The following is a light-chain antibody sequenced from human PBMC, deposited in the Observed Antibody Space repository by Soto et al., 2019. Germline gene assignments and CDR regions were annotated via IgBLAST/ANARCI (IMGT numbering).Light chain of an antibody. CDR1: QSVSSSY. J-gene: IGKJ4*01. CDR3: QQRSNWRRT. CDR2: GAS. Sequence: EIVLTQSPGTLSLSPGERATLSCRASQSVSSSYLAWYQQKPGQAPRLLIYGASSRATGIPDRFSGSGSGTDFTLTISSLEPEDFAVYYCQQRSNWRRTFGGGTKVEIK. V-gene: IGKV3D-20*02.